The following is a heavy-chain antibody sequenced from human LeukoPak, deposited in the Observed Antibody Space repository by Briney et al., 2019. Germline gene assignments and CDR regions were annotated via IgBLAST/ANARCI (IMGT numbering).Heavy chain of an antibody. V-gene: IGHV3-7*03. Sequence: GGSLRLSCAASGFTFNSYWMNWVRQAPGKGLEWVANIKRDGSEKYYMDSVKGRFTISRDNAKNSLDLQMNSLRVEDTAVYYCARLGPASSGWPESFDYWGQGTLVTVSS. J-gene: IGHJ4*02. D-gene: IGHD6-19*01. CDR2: IKRDGSEK. CDR1: GFTFNSYW. CDR3: ARLGPASSGWPESFDY.